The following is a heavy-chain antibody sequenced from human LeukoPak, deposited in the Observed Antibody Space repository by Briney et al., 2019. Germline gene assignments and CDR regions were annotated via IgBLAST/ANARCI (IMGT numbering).Heavy chain of an antibody. CDR3: ESQISRGGY. CDR1: GFTFSDYW. Sequence: GGSLRLSCAASGFTFSDYWMPWVRHVPGKGLMWVSATNSDGSGTTYADSVKGRFTISRDNGKNTLYLQMNSLRVEDTAIYYCESQISRGGYWGQGTLVTVSS. V-gene: IGHV3-74*01. CDR2: TNSDGSGT. D-gene: IGHD3-16*01. J-gene: IGHJ4*02.